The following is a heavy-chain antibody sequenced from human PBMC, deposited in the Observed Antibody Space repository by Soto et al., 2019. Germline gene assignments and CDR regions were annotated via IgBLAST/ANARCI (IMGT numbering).Heavy chain of an antibody. D-gene: IGHD2-2*02. CDR1: GFTFSSYW. Sequence: GGSLRLSCLVSGFTFSSYWMHWVRQAPGKGLVWVSRINSDAISTYADSVKGRFTISRDNAKNTLYLQMNSLRAEDTAVYYCVREDCRGTSCYIDYWGQGTLVTVSS. CDR2: INSDAIST. J-gene: IGHJ4*02. CDR3: VREDCRGTSCYIDY. V-gene: IGHV3-74*01.